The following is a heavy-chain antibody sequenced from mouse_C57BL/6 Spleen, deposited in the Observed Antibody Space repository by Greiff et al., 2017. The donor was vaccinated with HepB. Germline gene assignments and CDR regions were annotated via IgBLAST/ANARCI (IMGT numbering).Heavy chain of an antibody. V-gene: IGHV1-52*01. J-gene: IGHJ2*01. CDR1: GYTFTSYW. Sequence: QVQLKQPGAELVRPGSSVKLSCKASGYTFTSYWMHWVKQRPIQGLEWIGNIDPSDSETHYNQKFKDKATLTVDKSSSTAYMQLSSLTSEDSAVYYCASSYGSSDFDYGGQGTTLTVSS. CDR2: IDPSDSET. D-gene: IGHD1-1*01. CDR3: ASSYGSSDFDY.